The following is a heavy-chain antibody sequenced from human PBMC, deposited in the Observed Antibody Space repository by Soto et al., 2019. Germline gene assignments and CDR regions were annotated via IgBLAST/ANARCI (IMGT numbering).Heavy chain of an antibody. D-gene: IGHD2-15*01. V-gene: IGHV3-30-3*02. CDR2: ISYDGSNK. J-gene: IGHJ6*02. CDR3: AKDIVVVVADDYYYYGMDV. Sequence: QVQLVESGGGVVQPGRSLRLSCAASGFTFSSYAMHWVRQAPGKGLEWVAVISYDGSNKYYADSVKGRFTISRDNSKNTLYLQMNSLRAEDTAVYYCAKDIVVVVADDYYYYGMDVWGQGTTVTVSS. CDR1: GFTFSSYA.